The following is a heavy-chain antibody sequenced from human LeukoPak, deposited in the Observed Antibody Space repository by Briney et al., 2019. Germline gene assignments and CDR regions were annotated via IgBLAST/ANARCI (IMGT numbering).Heavy chain of an antibody. Sequence: SETLSLTCTVSGGSISSYYWSWIRQPPGKGLEWIGYIYYSGSTNYNPSLKSRVTISVDTSKNQFSLKLTSVTAADTAVYYCARPPGIAAAWFDPWGQGTLVTVSS. V-gene: IGHV4-59*08. D-gene: IGHD6-13*01. CDR2: IYYSGST. CDR1: GGSISSYY. CDR3: ARPPGIAAAWFDP. J-gene: IGHJ5*02.